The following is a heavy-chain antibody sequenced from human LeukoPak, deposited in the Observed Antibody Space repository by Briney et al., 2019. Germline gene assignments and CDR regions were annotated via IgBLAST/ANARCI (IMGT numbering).Heavy chain of an antibody. Sequence: ASVKVSCKASGYTFTNYGIIWVRQAPGQGLEWLGWISSYNGKTNYPRNLQGRVTLTTDTFPTTAYMELRSLTSDDTAVYYCARSHSGSLRAPFDYWGQGTLVTVSS. D-gene: IGHD5-12*01. CDR2: ISSYNGKT. V-gene: IGHV1-18*01. CDR3: ARSHSGSLRAPFDY. J-gene: IGHJ4*02. CDR1: GYTFTNYG.